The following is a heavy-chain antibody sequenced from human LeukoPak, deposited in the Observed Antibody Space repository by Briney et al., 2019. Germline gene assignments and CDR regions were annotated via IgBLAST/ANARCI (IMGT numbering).Heavy chain of an antibody. J-gene: IGHJ6*02. CDR3: ARFLFFGRRAGMDV. D-gene: IGHD2-21*01. CDR2: INPNSGGT. CDR1: GYTFTGYY. V-gene: IGHV1-2*06. Sequence: ASVKDSCKASGYTFTGYYMHWVRQAPGQGLEWMGRINPNSGGTNYAQKFQGRVTMTRDTSISTAYMELSRLRSDDTAVYYCARFLFFGRRAGMDVWGQGTTVTVSS.